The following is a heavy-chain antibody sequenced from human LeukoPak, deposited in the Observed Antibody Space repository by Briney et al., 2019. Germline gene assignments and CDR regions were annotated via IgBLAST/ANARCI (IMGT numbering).Heavy chain of an antibody. V-gene: IGHV3-30*03. CDR3: ARDLTSGNPEYFQH. D-gene: IGHD4-23*01. CDR1: GFTFSSYG. J-gene: IGHJ1*01. Sequence: QPGGSLRFSCAASGFTFSSYGMHWVRQAPGKGLEWVAVISYDGSNKYYADSVKGRFTISRDNSKNTLYLQMNSLRAEDTAVYYCARDLTSGNPEYFQHWGQGTLVTVSS. CDR2: ISYDGSNK.